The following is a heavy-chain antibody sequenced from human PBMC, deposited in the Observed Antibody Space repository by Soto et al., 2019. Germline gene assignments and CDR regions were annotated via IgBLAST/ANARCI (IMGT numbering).Heavy chain of an antibody. V-gene: IGHV4-4*02. CDR1: GDSIGSNKW. D-gene: IGHD4-17*01. J-gene: IGHJ5*02. CDR3: AREPVTKWRWFDP. Sequence: QVRLQESGPGLVKPSGTLSLTCSVSGDSIGSNKWWTWVRQSPGKGLEWIGETYHSGSTYYNPTLKSRVTMSMDMSKNQFSLMLSDVTAADSGIYFCAREPVTKWRWFDPWGQGTLVIVSS. CDR2: TYHSGST.